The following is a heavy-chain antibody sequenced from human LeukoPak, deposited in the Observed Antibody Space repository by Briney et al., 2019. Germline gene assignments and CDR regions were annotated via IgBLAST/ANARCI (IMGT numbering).Heavy chain of an antibody. CDR3: ARGFYDSSGYSNCFDP. J-gene: IGHJ5*02. V-gene: IGHV4-59*01. Sequence: SETLSLTCTVSGDSISSSYWSWIRQPPGKTLGWIGYIYYTGTTNYNPSLKSRVTMLIDTSKNQFSLNLNSVTAADTAVYYCARGFYDSSGYSNCFDPWGQGTLVTVSS. CDR2: IYYTGTT. CDR1: GDSISSSY. D-gene: IGHD3-22*01.